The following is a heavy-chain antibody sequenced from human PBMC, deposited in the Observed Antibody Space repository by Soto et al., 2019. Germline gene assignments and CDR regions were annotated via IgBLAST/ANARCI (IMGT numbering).Heavy chain of an antibody. CDR2: IKSKTDGGTT. Sequence: GGSLRLSCAASGFTFSNAWMSWVRQAPGKGLEWVGRIKSKTDGGTTDYAAPVKGRFTISRDDSKNTLYLQMNSLKTEDTDVYYCTTDLLPPLKCGGDCNLDYWGQGTLVTVSS. J-gene: IGHJ4*02. CDR3: TTDLLPPLKCGGDCNLDY. V-gene: IGHV3-15*01. CDR1: GFTFSNAW. D-gene: IGHD2-21*02.